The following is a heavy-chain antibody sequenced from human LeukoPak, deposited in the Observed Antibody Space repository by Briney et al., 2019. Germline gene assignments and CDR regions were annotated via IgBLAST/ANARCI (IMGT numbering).Heavy chain of an antibody. Sequence: ASVKVSCKASGHTFTGYYMHWVRQAPGQGLEWMGRINPNSGGTNYAQKFQGRVTMTRDTSISTAYMELSRLRSDDTAVYYCARGYYDSSGYRTFDYWGQGTLVTVSS. D-gene: IGHD3-22*01. CDR2: INPNSGGT. V-gene: IGHV1-2*06. J-gene: IGHJ4*02. CDR3: ARGYYDSSGYRTFDY. CDR1: GHTFTGYY.